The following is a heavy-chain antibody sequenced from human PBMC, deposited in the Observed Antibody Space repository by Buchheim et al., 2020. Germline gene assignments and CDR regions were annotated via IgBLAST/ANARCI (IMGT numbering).Heavy chain of an antibody. V-gene: IGHV3-30*04. CDR1: GFTFSSYA. CDR3: ARELTTVVTPGAFDI. CDR2: ISYDGSNK. Sequence: QVQLVESEGGVVQPGRSLRLSCAASGFTFSSYAMHWVRQAPGKGLEWVAVISYDGSNKYYADSVKGRFTISRDNSKNTLYLQMNSLRAEDTAVYYCARELTTVVTPGAFDIWGQGT. J-gene: IGHJ3*02. D-gene: IGHD4-23*01.